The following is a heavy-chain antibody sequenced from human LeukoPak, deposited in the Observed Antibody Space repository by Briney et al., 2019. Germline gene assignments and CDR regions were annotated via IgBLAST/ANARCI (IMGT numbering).Heavy chain of an antibody. J-gene: IGHJ3*02. Sequence: SETLSLTCAVYGGSFSGYYWSWIRQPPGKGLEWIGEINYSGSTNYNPSLKSRVTISVDTSKNQFSLKLSSVTAADTAVYYCARGKVIGAFDIWGQGTMVTVSS. CDR1: GGSFSGYY. CDR2: INYSGST. V-gene: IGHV4-34*01. CDR3: ARGKVIGAFDI.